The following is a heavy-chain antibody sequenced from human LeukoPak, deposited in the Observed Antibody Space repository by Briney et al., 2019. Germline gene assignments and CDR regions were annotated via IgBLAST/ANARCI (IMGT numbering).Heavy chain of an antibody. Sequence: SETLSLTCAVYGGSFSGYYWSWIRQPPGKGLEWIGEINHSGSTNYNPSLKSRVTISVDTSNNQFSLKLSSVTAADTAVYYCARSAGSYLRFYYYYYMDVWGKGTTVTISS. CDR1: GGSFSGYY. J-gene: IGHJ6*03. V-gene: IGHV4-34*01. CDR2: INHSGST. CDR3: ARSAGSYLRFYYYYYMDV. D-gene: IGHD1-26*01.